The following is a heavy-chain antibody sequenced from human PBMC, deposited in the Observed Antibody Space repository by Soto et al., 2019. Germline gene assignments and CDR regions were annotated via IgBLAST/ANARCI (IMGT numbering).Heavy chain of an antibody. J-gene: IGHJ4*02. CDR1: GYTFTSYG. CDR3: ARDFSLRYYDILTGYYYFDY. Sequence: GASVKVSCKASGYTFTSYGISWVRQTPGQGLEWMGWISAYNGNTNYAQKLQGRVTMTTDTSTSTAYMELRSLRSDDTAVYYCARDFSLRYYDILTGYYYFDYWGQGTLVTVSS. CDR2: ISAYNGNT. V-gene: IGHV1-18*01. D-gene: IGHD3-9*01.